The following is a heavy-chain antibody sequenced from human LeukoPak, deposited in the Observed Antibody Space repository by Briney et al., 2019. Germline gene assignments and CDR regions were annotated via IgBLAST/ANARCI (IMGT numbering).Heavy chain of an antibody. CDR1: GGSISSSNW. CDR2: IYHSGST. V-gene: IGHV4-4*02. CDR3: ARDRGYYDSSGYLFDY. D-gene: IGHD3-22*01. J-gene: IGHJ4*02. Sequence: SETLSLTCAVSGGSISSSNWWSWVRQPPGKGLEWIGEIYHSGSTNYNPSLKSRVTISVDKSKNQFSLKLSSVTAADTAVYYCARDRGYYDSSGYLFDYWGQGTLVIVSS.